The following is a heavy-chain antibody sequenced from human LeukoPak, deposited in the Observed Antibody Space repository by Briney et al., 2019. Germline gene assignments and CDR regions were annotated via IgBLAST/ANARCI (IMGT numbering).Heavy chain of an antibody. D-gene: IGHD3-16*02. V-gene: IGHV3-21*01. CDR3: ARAGRTFGGVIVPFDY. Sequence: GGTLRLSCAASGFTFSSYGMSWVRQAPGKGLEWVSSISSSSSYIYYADSVKGRFTISRDNAKNSLYLQMNSLRAEDTAVYYCARAGRTFGGVIVPFDYWGQGTLVTVSS. CDR2: ISSSSSYI. J-gene: IGHJ4*02. CDR1: GFTFSSYG.